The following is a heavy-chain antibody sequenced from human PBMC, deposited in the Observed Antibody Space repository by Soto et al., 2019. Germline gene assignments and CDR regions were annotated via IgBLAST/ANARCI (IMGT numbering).Heavy chain of an antibody. CDR3: AHTTPYYYMDV. D-gene: IGHD2-15*01. CDR1: GFSLSTSGVG. J-gene: IGHJ6*03. Sequence: QITLKESGPTLVKPTQTLTLTCTFSGFSLSTSGVGVGWIRQPPGKALECLALIYWDDDKRYSPSLKSRLINTKDTSKNQVVLTMTTVDPVDTATYYCAHTTPYYYMDVWGKGTTVIVSS. V-gene: IGHV2-5*02. CDR2: IYWDDDK.